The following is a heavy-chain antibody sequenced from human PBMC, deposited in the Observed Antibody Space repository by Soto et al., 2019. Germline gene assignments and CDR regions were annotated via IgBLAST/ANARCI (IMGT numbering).Heavy chain of an antibody. V-gene: IGHV1-2*04. CDR2: INPKSGGT. CDR1: GYSFTDYH. CDR3: ARGHSTDCSNGVCSFFYNHQMDV. D-gene: IGHD2-8*01. J-gene: IGHJ6*02. Sequence: QVPLVQSGAEVKKPGASVRVSCKASGYSFTDYHIHWVRQAPGQGLEWLGRINPKSGGTSTAQKFQGWVTMTRDRSISTVYMELTTLRSDDTAVYFCARGHSTDCSNGVCSFFYNHQMDVWGQGTTVTVSS.